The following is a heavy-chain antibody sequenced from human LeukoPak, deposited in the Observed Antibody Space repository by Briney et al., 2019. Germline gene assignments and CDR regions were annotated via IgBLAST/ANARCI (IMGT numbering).Heavy chain of an antibody. Sequence: ASVKVSCKASGYTFTSYGISWVRQAPGQGLEWKGWISAYNGNTNYAQKLQGRVTMTTDTSTSTAYMELRSLRSDDTAVYYCARGYEQWLPDGGFDPWGQGTLVTVSS. CDR3: ARGYEQWLPDGGFDP. J-gene: IGHJ5*02. V-gene: IGHV1-18*04. CDR1: GYTFTSYG. CDR2: ISAYNGNT. D-gene: IGHD6-19*01.